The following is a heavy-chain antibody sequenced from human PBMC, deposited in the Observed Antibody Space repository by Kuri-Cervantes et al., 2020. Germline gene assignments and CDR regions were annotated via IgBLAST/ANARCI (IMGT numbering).Heavy chain of an antibody. J-gene: IGHJ3*01. CDR1: GCRFSNYG. Sequence: GESLKISCVASGCRFSNYGMLWVRQAPGKGLEWATFIRYDGSFKDYSDSVKGQFSISRDNSKNTLYLQMNSLRDDDTSIYYCVRLGNAFDLWGQGTKVTVSS. CDR3: VRLGNAFDL. D-gene: IGHD3-16*01. V-gene: IGHV3-30*02. CDR2: IRYDGSFK.